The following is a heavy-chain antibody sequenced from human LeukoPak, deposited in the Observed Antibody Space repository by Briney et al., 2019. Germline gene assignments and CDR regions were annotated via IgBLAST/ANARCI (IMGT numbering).Heavy chain of an antibody. D-gene: IGHD1-26*01. CDR2: INAGNGNT. CDR3: ARDIVGATASFDY. J-gene: IGHJ4*02. V-gene: IGHV1-3*01. Sequence: GASVKVSCKASGYTFTSYAMHWVRQAPGQRLEWMGWINAGNGNTKYSQKFQGRVTITRDTSASTAYMELSSLRSEDTAVYYCARDIVGATASFDYWGQGTLVTVSS. CDR1: GYTFTSYA.